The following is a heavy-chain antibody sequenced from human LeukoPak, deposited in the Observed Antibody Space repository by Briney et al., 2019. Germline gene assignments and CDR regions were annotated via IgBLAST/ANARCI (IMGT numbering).Heavy chain of an antibody. Sequence: ASVKVSCKTSGYSFTDYYMHWVRQAPGQGLEWMGWINPNSGGTSSAQKFQSRVTMTRDTSISTVYMEVSWLTSDDTAIYYCARADRLHGGPYLIGPWGQGTLVTVSS. CDR3: ARADRLHGGPYLIGP. V-gene: IGHV1-2*02. CDR2: INPNSGGT. CDR1: GYSFTDYY. J-gene: IGHJ5*02. D-gene: IGHD2-21*01.